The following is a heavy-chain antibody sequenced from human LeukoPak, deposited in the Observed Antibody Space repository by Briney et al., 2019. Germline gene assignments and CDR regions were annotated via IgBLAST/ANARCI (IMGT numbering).Heavy chain of an antibody. Sequence: SETLSLTCAVYGGSFSSTSYYWGWIRQPPGEGLEWIGSIYYTGSTYYNPSLKSRVTISVDTSQDQFSLKLNSVTAADAAVYYCASSSWGSYRHWGQGTLVTVSS. CDR1: GGSFSSTSYY. D-gene: IGHD3-16*02. J-gene: IGHJ4*02. CDR2: IYYTGST. V-gene: IGHV4-39*01. CDR3: ASSSWGSYRH.